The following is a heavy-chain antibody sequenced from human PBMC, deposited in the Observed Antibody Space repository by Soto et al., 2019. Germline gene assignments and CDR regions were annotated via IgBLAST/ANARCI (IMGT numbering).Heavy chain of an antibody. CDR1: GGSISSGGYY. CDR2: IYYSGST. J-gene: IGHJ6*02. V-gene: IGHV4-31*03. Sequence: PSETLSLTCTVSGGSISSGGYYWSWIRQHPGKGLEWIGYIYYSGSTYYNPSLKSRVTISVDTSKNQFSLKLSSVTAADTAVYYCARASGNYYYYGMDVWGQGTTVTVSS. CDR3: ARASGNYYYYGMDV. D-gene: IGHD6-13*01.